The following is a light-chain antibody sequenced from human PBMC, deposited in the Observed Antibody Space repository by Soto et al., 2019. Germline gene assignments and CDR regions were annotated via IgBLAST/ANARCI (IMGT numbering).Light chain of an antibody. V-gene: IGKV1-8*01. CDR3: QQYYSYPYT. Sequence: AIRMTQSPSSFSASTGVSVTITCRASQGISSYLAWYQQKPGKAPKLLIYAASTLQSGVPSRFSGSGSGTDFTLTISCLQSEDFATYYCQQYYSYPYTFGQGTKLEI. CDR1: QGISSY. CDR2: AAS. J-gene: IGKJ2*01.